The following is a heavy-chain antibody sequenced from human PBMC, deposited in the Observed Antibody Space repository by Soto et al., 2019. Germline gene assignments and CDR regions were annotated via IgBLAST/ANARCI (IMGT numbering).Heavy chain of an antibody. D-gene: IGHD6-13*01. Sequence: SGGSLRLSCAASGFTFSSYAMSWVRQAPGKGLEWVSAISGSGGSTYYADSVKGRFTISRDNSKNTLYLQMNSLRAEDTAVYYCAKGGSSSWYRGFWFDPWGQGTLVTVSS. CDR1: GFTFSSYA. J-gene: IGHJ5*02. CDR3: AKGGSSSWYRGFWFDP. CDR2: ISGSGGST. V-gene: IGHV3-23*01.